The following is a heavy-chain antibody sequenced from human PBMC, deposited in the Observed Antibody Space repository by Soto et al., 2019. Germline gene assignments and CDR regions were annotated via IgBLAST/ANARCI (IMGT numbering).Heavy chain of an antibody. CDR1: GFTFSSYA. J-gene: IGHJ4*02. D-gene: IGHD3-10*01. Sequence: EVQLLESGGGLVQPGGSLRLSCAASGFTFSSYAMSWVRQAPGKGLEWVSAISGSGGSTYYADCVKGRFTISRDNSKNTLYLQMNSLRAEDTAVYYCAKDLVSRRYYGSGSYWGQGTLVTVSS. V-gene: IGHV3-23*01. CDR3: AKDLVSRRYYGSGSY. CDR2: ISGSGGST.